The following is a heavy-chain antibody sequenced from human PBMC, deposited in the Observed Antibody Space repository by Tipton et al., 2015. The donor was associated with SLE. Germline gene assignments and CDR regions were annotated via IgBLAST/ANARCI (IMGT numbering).Heavy chain of an antibody. CDR3: ARSWSGRREFDY. CDR1: DDSVSSAYY. J-gene: IGHJ4*02. V-gene: IGHV4-38-2*02. Sequence: TLSLTCIVSDDSVSSAYYWAWIRQPPGKGLQWIACIYRTGTTYVNPSLKSRVSMSMDTSNNRFSLTMTSLTVADTAVYHCARSWSGRREFDYWGPGTLVTVSS. D-gene: IGHD1-26*01. CDR2: IYRTGTT.